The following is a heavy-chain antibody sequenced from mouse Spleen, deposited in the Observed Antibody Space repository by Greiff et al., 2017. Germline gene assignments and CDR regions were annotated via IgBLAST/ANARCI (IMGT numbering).Heavy chain of an antibody. J-gene: IGHJ1*01. Sequence: QVQLKQSGAELVRPGSSVKLSCKASGYTFTSYWMDWVKQRPGQGLEWIGNIYPSDSETHYNQKFKDKATLTVDKSSSTAYMQLSSLTSEDSAVYYCARNGYYDWYFDVWGAGTTVTVSS. CDR2: IYPSDSET. CDR1: GYTFTSYW. D-gene: IGHD2-3*01. V-gene: IGHV1-61*01. CDR3: ARNGYYDWYFDV.